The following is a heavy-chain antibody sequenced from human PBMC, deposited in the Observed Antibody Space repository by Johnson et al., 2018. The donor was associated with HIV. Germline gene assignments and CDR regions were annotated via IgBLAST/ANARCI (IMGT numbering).Heavy chain of an antibody. Sequence: VQLVECGGGLVQPGDSLRLSCAASGFALSGYWMHWVRQVSGKGLEWVSHINRDGSTIYYADSVKGRFTISRDNAKNSLYLQMNSLRAEDTAVYYCARGDLAAAGNGAFDIWGQGTMVTVSS. V-gene: IGHV3-74*01. J-gene: IGHJ3*02. CDR1: GFALSGYW. CDR2: INRDGSTI. CDR3: ARGDLAAAGNGAFDI. D-gene: IGHD6-13*01.